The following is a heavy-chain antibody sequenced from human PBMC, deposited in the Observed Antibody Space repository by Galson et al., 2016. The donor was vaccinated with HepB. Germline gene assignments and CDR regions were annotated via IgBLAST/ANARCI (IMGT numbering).Heavy chain of an antibody. CDR2: IGSRGDT. J-gene: IGHJ6*02. CDR1: GFTFSNYD. V-gene: IGHV3-13*01. Sequence: SLRLSCATSGFTFSNYDRHWVRQPIGKGLEWVSGIGSRGDTYYPDSVKGRFTISRENAQNSFYLQLNSLRAEDTAVYYCERGRRSYGMDVWGQGTTVTV. CDR3: ERGRRSYGMDV.